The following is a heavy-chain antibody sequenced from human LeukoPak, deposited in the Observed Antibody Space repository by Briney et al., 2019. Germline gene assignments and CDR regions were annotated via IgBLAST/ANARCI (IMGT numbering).Heavy chain of an antibody. CDR1: GYSFSDYY. J-gene: IGHJ5*02. Sequence: ASVNVSCKTSGYSFSDYYMHWVRQAPGQGLEWMGWINPNSGGTSSAQKFQGRVTMTRDTSITTVYMEVSWLTSDDTAIYYCARADRLHGGPYLIGPWGQGTLVTVSS. V-gene: IGHV1-2*02. D-gene: IGHD2-21*01. CDR3: ARADRLHGGPYLIGP. CDR2: INPNSGGT.